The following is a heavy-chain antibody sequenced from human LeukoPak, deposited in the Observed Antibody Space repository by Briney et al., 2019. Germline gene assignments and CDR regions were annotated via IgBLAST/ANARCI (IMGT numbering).Heavy chain of an antibody. J-gene: IGHJ6*03. Sequence: SETLSLTCTVSGGSISSYYWSWIRQPAGKGLEWIGRIYTSGSTNYNPSLKSRVTISVDTSKNQFSLKLSSVTAADTAVYYCARMASGASGRFYYYHMDVWGKGTTVTVSS. D-gene: IGHD6-19*01. CDR1: GGSISSYY. CDR2: IYTSGST. V-gene: IGHV4-4*07. CDR3: ARMASGASGRFYYYHMDV.